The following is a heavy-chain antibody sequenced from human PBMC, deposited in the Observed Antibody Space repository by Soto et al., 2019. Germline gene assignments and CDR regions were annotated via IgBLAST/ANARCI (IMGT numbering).Heavy chain of an antibody. Sequence: GGSLRLSCAASGFTFSSYAMHWVRQAPGKGLEWVAVISYDGSNKYYADSVKGRFTISRDNSKNTLYLQMNSLRAEDTAVYYCARDYYDSSGYYYYGMDVWGQGTTVTV. J-gene: IGHJ6*02. CDR3: ARDYYDSSGYYYYGMDV. CDR2: ISYDGSNK. CDR1: GFTFSSYA. V-gene: IGHV3-30-3*01. D-gene: IGHD3-22*01.